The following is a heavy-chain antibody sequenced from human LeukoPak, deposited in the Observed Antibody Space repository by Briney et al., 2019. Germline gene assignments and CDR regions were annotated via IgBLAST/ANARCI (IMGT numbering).Heavy chain of an antibody. CDR2: ISGSGGST. J-gene: IGHJ6*03. CDR3: AKGPNTVTRYYYYYYMDV. Sequence: PGGSLRLSCAASGFTFSSYAMSWVRQAPGKGLEWVSAISGSGGSTYYADSVKGRFTISRDNSKNTLYLQMNSLRAEDTAVYYCAKGPNTVTRYYYYYYMDVWGKGTTVTVSS. D-gene: IGHD4-17*01. V-gene: IGHV3-23*01. CDR1: GFTFSSYA.